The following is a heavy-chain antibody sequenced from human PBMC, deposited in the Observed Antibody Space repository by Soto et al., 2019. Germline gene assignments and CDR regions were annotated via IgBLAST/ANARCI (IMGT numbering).Heavy chain of an antibody. D-gene: IGHD2-15*01. CDR1: GYSFTTYW. CDR3: ARFPGPDMVVFDY. CDR2: IYPGDSDT. Sequence: GESLKISCKGSGYSFTTYWIALLRQMPGKGLEWMGIIYPGDSDTRYSPSFQGQVTISADKSISTAYLQWSSLKASDTAMYYFARFPGPDMVVFDYWGQGTLVTVSS. V-gene: IGHV5-51*01. J-gene: IGHJ4*02.